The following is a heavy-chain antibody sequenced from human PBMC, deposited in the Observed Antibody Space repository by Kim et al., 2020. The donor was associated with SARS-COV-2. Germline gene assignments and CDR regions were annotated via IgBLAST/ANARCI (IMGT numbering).Heavy chain of an antibody. CDR2: ISPGDSDT. D-gene: IGHD3-22*01. Sequence: GESLKISCQASGYNFINYWIGWVRQMPGKGLEWMGLISPGDSDTRNSPSFQGQVTMSADKSITTAYLQWSSLKASDTAIYYCVRRSSAYRAFDIWGQGTMVIVSS. J-gene: IGHJ3*02. CDR1: GYNFINYW. V-gene: IGHV5-51*01. CDR3: VRRSSAYRAFDI.